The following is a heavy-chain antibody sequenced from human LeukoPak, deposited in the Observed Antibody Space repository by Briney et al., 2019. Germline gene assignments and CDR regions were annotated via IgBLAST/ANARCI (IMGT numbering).Heavy chain of an antibody. D-gene: IGHD3-22*01. J-gene: IGHJ3*02. CDR3: AREGVRGYYDSSGHPITNDAFDI. Sequence: ASVKVSCKASGYTFTGYYMHWVRQAPGQGLEWMGWINPNSGGTNYAQKFQGRVTMTRDTSISTAYMELSRLRSDDTAVYYCAREGVRGYYDSSGHPITNDAFDIWGQGTMVTVSS. CDR1: GYTFTGYY. V-gene: IGHV1-2*02. CDR2: INPNSGGT.